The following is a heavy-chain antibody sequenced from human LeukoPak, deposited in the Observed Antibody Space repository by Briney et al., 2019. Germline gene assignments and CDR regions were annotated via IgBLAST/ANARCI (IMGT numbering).Heavy chain of an antibody. D-gene: IGHD3-3*01. CDR3: ARGSDFWSRHLDY. CDR2: INHSGST. Sequence: SETLSLTCAVYGGSFSGYYWSWIRQPPGKGLEWIGEINHSGSTNYNPSLKSRVTISVDTSKNQFSLKPSSVTAADTAVYYCARGSDFWSRHLDYWGQGTLVTVSS. J-gene: IGHJ4*02. CDR1: GGSFSGYY. V-gene: IGHV4-34*01.